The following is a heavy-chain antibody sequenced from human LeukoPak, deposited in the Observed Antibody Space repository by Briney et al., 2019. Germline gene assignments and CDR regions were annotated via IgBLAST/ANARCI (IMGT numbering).Heavy chain of an antibody. J-gene: IGHJ6*02. D-gene: IGHD3-10*01. CDR2: INHSGST. Sequence: SETLSLTCAVYGGSFSGYYWSWIRQPPGKGLEWIGAINHSGSTKYNPTLKSRVTISVVTSKIHFSMKQCSVTVADTAVYYCAGGMIGPRGPALWSHYYYYGMDVWGQGTTVTVSS. CDR3: AGGMIGPRGPALWSHYYYYGMDV. V-gene: IGHV4-34*01. CDR1: GGSFSGYY.